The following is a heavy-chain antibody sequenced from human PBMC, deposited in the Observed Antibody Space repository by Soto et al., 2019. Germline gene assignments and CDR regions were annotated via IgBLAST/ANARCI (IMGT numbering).Heavy chain of an antibody. V-gene: IGHV3-30*18. CDR3: AKGMRLGELSHNFDY. Sequence: QVQLVESGGGVVQPGRSLRLSCAASGFTFSSYGMHWVRQAPGKGLEWVAVISYDGSNKYYADSVKGRFTISRDNSKNPLYLQMNSLRAEDTAVYYCAKGMRLGELSHNFDYWGQGTLVTVSS. J-gene: IGHJ4*02. CDR2: ISYDGSNK. D-gene: IGHD3-16*02. CDR1: GFTFSSYG.